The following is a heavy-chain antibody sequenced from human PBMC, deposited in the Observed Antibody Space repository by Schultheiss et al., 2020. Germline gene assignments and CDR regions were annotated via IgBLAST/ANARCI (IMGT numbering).Heavy chain of an antibody. V-gene: IGHV1-69*13. CDR3: ARWPAPNYYYYGMDV. CDR1: GGTFSSYA. J-gene: IGHJ6*02. Sequence: SVKVSCKASGGTFSSYAISWVRQAPGQGLEWMGGIIPIFGTANYAQKFQGRVTITADESTSTAYMELSSLRSEDTAVYYCARWPAPNYYYYGMDVWGQGTTVTGYS. CDR2: IIPIFGTA.